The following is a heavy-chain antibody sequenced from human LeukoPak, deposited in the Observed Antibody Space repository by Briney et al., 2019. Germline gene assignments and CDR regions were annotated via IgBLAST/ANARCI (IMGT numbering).Heavy chain of an antibody. V-gene: IGHV3-33*01. CDR1: GFRFNEHA. CDR3: ARHGSGRNYFDPLDY. D-gene: IGHD1-26*01. Sequence: GGSLRISSAASGFRFNEHAMHWVGQVPGMGLDLVAVIWRDGSTIYYADSVKGRLTVSRDNPKNTLNLQLDSLRVEDTAVYYCARHGSGRNYFDPLDYWGQGTLVTVSS. J-gene: IGHJ4*02. CDR2: IWRDGSTI.